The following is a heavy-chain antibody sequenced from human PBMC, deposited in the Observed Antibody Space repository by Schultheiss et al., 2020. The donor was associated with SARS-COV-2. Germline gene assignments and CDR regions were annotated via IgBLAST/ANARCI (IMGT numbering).Heavy chain of an antibody. CDR3: VRAAITTVALFDS. V-gene: IGHV3-23*01. D-gene: IGHD1-14*01. Sequence: GGSLRLSCAASGFTFDDFAMSWVRQVPGKGLEWVSSIRTGGDTTYYADAVRGRFTISRDNSKNTLSLHINFLRAEDTAVYFCVRAAITTVALFDSWGQGTLVTVSS. CDR1: GFTFDDFA. J-gene: IGHJ4*02. CDR2: IRTGGDTT.